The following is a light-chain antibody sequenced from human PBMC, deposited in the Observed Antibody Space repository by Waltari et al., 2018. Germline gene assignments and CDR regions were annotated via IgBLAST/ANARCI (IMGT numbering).Light chain of an antibody. CDR3: QVWESSSDYSGVL. Sequence: SYMPAQPPSVSVAPGQTAAITCGGDSIGSKSVHWYQQKPGQAPVLVIHYDSDRPSGIPERFSGSNSANTATLTISRVEAGDEADYYCQVWESSSDYSGVLFGGGTKLTVL. J-gene: IGLJ2*01. CDR2: YDS. CDR1: SIGSKS. V-gene: IGLV3-21*01.